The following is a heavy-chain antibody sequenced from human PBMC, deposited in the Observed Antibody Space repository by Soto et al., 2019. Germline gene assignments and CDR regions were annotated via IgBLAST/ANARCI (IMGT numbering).Heavy chain of an antibody. CDR2: IWYDGSNK. D-gene: IGHD4-17*01. CDR3: ARDGGNYDYGDYFGFDY. CDR1: GFTFSSYG. J-gene: IGHJ4*02. Sequence: QVQLVESGGGVVQPGRSLRLSCAASGFTFSSYGMHWVRQAPGKGLEWVAVIWYDGSNKYYADSVKGRFTISRDNSNNTLYLQMNSLRAEDTAVYYCARDGGNYDYGDYFGFDYWGQGTLVTVSS. V-gene: IGHV3-33*01.